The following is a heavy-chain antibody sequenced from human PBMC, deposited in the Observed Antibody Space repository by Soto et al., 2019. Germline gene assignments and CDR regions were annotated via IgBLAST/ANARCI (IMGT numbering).Heavy chain of an antibody. V-gene: IGHV4-59*08. CDR1: AVSINHNY. D-gene: IGHD4-17*01. J-gene: IGHJ4*02. Sequence: PSETLSLTCTVSAVSINHNYLTWILQPPWLCLYLIGYVHSSGNIYFNPSLKSLVTIFVDTSKNQFSLKLRSVTAADMALYYFARHSCWDYGDFFFAYWGQGSLVTVSS. CDR3: ARHSCWDYGDFFFAY. CDR2: VHSSGNI.